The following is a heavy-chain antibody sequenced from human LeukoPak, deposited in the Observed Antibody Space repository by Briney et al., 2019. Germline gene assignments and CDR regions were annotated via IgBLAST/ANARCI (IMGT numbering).Heavy chain of an antibody. J-gene: IGHJ3*02. CDR2: INSDGSST. Sequence: PGGSLRLSCAASGFTFSSYWMHWVRQAPGKGLVWVSRINSDGSSTSYADSVKGRFTISRDNAKNTLYLQMNSLRAEDTAVYYCASPWEIYDSSDYYAAFDIWGQGTMVTVSS. V-gene: IGHV3-74*01. CDR1: GFTFSSYW. CDR3: ASPWEIYDSSDYYAAFDI. D-gene: IGHD3-22*01.